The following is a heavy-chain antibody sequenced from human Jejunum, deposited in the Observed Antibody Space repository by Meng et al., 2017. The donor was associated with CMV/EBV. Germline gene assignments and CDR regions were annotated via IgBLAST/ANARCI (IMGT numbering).Heavy chain of an antibody. Sequence: GCTFGNDAMSWVRQAQGKGLWWVAAISGSADSTYYADSVKGRFTISRDNSKNTLYLEMNSLRAEDTAQYYCAKDTLRGPGGPFDSWGQGTLVTVSS. CDR1: GCTFGNDA. CDR3: AKDTLRGPGGPFDS. V-gene: IGHV3-23*01. J-gene: IGHJ4*02. D-gene: IGHD3-16*01. CDR2: ISGSADST.